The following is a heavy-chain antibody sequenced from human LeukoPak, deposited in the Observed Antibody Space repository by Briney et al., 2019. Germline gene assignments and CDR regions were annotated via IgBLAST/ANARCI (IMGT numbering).Heavy chain of an antibody. D-gene: IGHD3-3*01. V-gene: IGHV6-1*01. CDR3: ARRKSYESYYMDV. J-gene: IGHJ6*03. Sequence: SQTLSLTCAISGDSVSSTSSAWHWIRQSPSRGLEWLGRTYYRSKWFFDYAVSVRGRLTINPDTSTNQVSLQLTSVTPEDTAVYYCARRKSYESYYMDVWGKGTTVAVSS. CDR1: GDSVSSTSSA. CDR2: TYYRSKWFF.